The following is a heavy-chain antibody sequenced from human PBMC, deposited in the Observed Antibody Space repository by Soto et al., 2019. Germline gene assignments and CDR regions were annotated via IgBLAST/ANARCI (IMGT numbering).Heavy chain of an antibody. CDR1: GFTFSSYA. Sequence: GGSLRLSCAASGFTFSSYAMHWVRQAPGKGLEWVAVISYDGSNKYYADSVKGRFTISRDNSKNTLYLQMNSLRAEDTAVYYCARDITMVRGYGMDVWGQGTTVTVSS. CDR3: ARDITMVRGYGMDV. V-gene: IGHV3-30-3*01. CDR2: ISYDGSNK. D-gene: IGHD3-10*01. J-gene: IGHJ6*02.